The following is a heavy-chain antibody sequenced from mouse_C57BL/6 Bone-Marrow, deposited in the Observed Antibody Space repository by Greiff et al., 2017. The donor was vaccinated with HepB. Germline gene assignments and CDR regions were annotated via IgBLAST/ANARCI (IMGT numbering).Heavy chain of an antibody. Sequence: EVMLVESGGGLVKPGGSLKLSCAASGFTFSDYGMHWVRQAPEKGLEWVAYISSGSSTIYYADTVKGRFTISRDNAKNTLVLQMTSLRSEDTAMYYCARETGYYAMDYWGQGTSVTVSS. CDR2: ISSGSSTI. V-gene: IGHV5-17*01. CDR1: GFTFSDYG. J-gene: IGHJ4*01. CDR3: ARETGYYAMDY. D-gene: IGHD4-1*01.